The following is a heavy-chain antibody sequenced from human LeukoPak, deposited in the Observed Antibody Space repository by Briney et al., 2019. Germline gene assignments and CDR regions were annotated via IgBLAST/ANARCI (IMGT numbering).Heavy chain of an antibody. Sequence: SETLSLTCAVYGGSFSGYYWSWIRQPPGKGLEWIGEINHSGSTNYNPSLRSRVTISVDTSKNQLSVKLSSVAAADTAVYYCARLRYEGYRSSSYYFDYWGQGTLVTVSS. CDR3: ARLRYEGYRSSSYYFDY. CDR2: INHSGST. CDR1: GGSFSGYY. D-gene: IGHD6-6*01. V-gene: IGHV4-34*01. J-gene: IGHJ4*02.